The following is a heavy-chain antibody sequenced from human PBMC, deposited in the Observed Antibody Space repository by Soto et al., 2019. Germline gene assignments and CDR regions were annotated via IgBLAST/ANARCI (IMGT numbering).Heavy chain of an antibody. CDR3: ARHPRSSTTYYYYYYMDV. Sequence: SETLSLTCAVYGGSFSGYYWSWIRQPPGKGLEWIGEINHSGSTNYNPSLKSRVTISVDTSKNQFSLKLSSVTAADTAVYYCARHPRSSTTYYYYYYMDVWGKGTTVTVSS. J-gene: IGHJ6*03. CDR1: GGSFSGYY. CDR2: INHSGST. D-gene: IGHD1-26*01. V-gene: IGHV4-34*01.